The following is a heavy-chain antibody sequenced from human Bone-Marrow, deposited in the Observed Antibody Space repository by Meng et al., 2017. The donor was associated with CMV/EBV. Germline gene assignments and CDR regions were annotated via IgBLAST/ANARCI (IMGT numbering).Heavy chain of an antibody. Sequence: ASVKVSCKASGYKFTGSYIHWVRQAPGQGLEWMAWINPNTGVTNFAQNFQGRVTLTTDTSISTAYMELTRLRFDDTAVYYFARLGYSSNSFEGRGILVYWGQRTLVTVSS. V-gene: IGHV1-2*02. J-gene: IGHJ4*02. CDR2: INPNTGVT. CDR1: GYKFTGSY. D-gene: IGHD5-12*01. CDR3: ARLGYSSNSFEGRGILVY.